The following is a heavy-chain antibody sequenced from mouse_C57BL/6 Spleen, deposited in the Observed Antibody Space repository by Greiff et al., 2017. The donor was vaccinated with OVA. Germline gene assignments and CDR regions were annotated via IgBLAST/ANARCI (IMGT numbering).Heavy chain of an antibody. Sequence: DVQLVESGGGLVKPGGSLKLSCAASGFTFSDYGMHWVRQAPEKGLEWVAYISSGSSTIYYADTVKGRFTISRDNAKNTLFLQMTSLRSEDTAMFYGAGDCSSSDHFDYWGQGTTLTVSS. CDR1: GFTFSDYG. D-gene: IGHD1-1*01. CDR2: ISSGSSTI. V-gene: IGHV5-17*01. J-gene: IGHJ2*01. CDR3: AGDCSSSDHFDY.